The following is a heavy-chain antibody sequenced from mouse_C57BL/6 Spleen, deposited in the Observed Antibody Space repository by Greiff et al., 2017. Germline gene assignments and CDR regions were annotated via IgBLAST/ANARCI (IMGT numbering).Heavy chain of an antibody. CDR2: INPSTGGT. D-gene: IGHD2-1*01. CDR3: ARGIYDGFYAMDY. Sequence: VQLQQSGPELVKPGASVKISCKASGYSFPGYYMNWVKQSPEKSLEWIGEINPSTGGTTYNQKFKAKATLTVDKSSSTAYMQLKSLTSEDSAVYYCARGIYDGFYAMDYWGQGTSVTVSS. V-gene: IGHV1-42*01. J-gene: IGHJ4*01. CDR1: GYSFPGYY.